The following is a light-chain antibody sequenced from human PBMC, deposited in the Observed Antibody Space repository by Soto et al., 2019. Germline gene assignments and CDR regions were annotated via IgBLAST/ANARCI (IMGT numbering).Light chain of an antibody. CDR1: QSVSSN. CDR3: QQYNNWPCT. J-gene: IGKJ4*01. V-gene: IGKV3-15*01. CDR2: GAS. Sequence: EIVMTQSPATLSVSPGERATLSCRASQSVSSNLAWYQQKPGQAPRLLIYGASTRATGIPARFSGSGSGTEFTLTISSLQSEDFAVYYCQQYNNWPCTFGGGTRWIS.